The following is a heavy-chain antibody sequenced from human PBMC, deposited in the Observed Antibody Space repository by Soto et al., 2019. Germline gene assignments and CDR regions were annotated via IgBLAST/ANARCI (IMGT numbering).Heavy chain of an antibody. Sequence: QITLKESGPTLVKPTQTLTLTCTFSGFSLSTSAVCVGWIRQPTGKALEWLVLIYWDDDKRYSPGLKIRLNITNDTSKNPVVRTITNMDPVDTATYYCAHRLAPAYDCNAFDIWGQGTMVTVSS. D-gene: IGHD2-21*02. CDR3: AHRLAPAYDCNAFDI. CDR2: IYWDDDK. J-gene: IGHJ3*02. V-gene: IGHV2-5*02. CDR1: GFSLSTSAVC.